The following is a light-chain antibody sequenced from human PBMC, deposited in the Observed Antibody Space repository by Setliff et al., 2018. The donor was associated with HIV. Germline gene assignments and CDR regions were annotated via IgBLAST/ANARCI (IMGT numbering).Light chain of an antibody. V-gene: IGLV7-46*01. Sequence: QAVVTQEPSLTVSPGGTVTLTCGSSTGAVTSGHYPHWFQQKPGQAPRTLIYDTTNKHSWTPARFSGSLLGGKTALTLSGAKPGNEADYYWLFSYRGARVFGGGTKVTVL. J-gene: IGLJ3*02. CDR1: TGAVTSGHY. CDR3: LFSYRGARV. CDR2: DTT.